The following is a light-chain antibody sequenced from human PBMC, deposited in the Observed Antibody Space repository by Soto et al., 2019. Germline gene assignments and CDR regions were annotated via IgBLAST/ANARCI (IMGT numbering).Light chain of an antibody. CDR3: QSYDSRLSGYV. V-gene: IGLV1-40*01. Sequence: QLVLTQPPSVSGAPGQRVTISCTGSSSNIGAGYDVHWYQQLPGTAPKLLIYGNSNRPSGVPDRFSGSKSGTSASLAITGLQDEDEADYYCQSYDSRLSGYVFGTGTKVTVL. CDR2: GNS. CDR1: SSNIGAGYD. J-gene: IGLJ1*01.